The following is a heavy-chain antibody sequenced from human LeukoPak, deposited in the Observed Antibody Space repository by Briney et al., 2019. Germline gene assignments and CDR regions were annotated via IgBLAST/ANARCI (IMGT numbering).Heavy chain of an antibody. Sequence: GGSLRLSCAVSGLTFNNYAMSWVRQAPGKGLEWVSVIYAGGSTYYADSVEGRFTISRDSSKNTLYLQMNSLRAEDTAVYYCARVFYGSGSLYYYYYMDVWGKGTTVTISS. D-gene: IGHD3-10*01. J-gene: IGHJ6*03. CDR1: GLTFNNYA. CDR2: IYAGGST. CDR3: ARVFYGSGSLYYYYYMDV. V-gene: IGHV3-66*01.